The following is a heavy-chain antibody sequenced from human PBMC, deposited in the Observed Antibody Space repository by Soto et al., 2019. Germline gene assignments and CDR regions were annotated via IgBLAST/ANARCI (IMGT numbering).Heavy chain of an antibody. Sequence: GGSLRLSCAASGFTFSSYSMNWVRQAPGKGLEWVSSISSSSSYIYYADSVKGRFTISRDNAKNSLYLQMNSLRAEDTAVYYCARVRPPAARAYFDYWGQGTLVTVSS. J-gene: IGHJ4*02. CDR3: ARVRPPAARAYFDY. D-gene: IGHD6-13*01. CDR1: GFTFSSYS. V-gene: IGHV3-21*01. CDR2: ISSSSSYI.